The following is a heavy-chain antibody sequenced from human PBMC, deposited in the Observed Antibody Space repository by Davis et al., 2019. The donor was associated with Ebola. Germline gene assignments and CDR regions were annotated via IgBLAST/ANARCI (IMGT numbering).Heavy chain of an antibody. CDR2: ISGSGGTT. J-gene: IGHJ6*04. CDR1: VITFSSYA. D-gene: IGHD3-3*01. Sequence: GESLKISCADSVITFSSYAMTWVRQAPGKGLEWVSAISGSGGTTYYAGYVKGRFTVSRDNSKKTMYLQMKSLRAEDTAVYYWARSGLSFGVVKYHYGMDVWCKGTTVTVSS. V-gene: IGHV3-23*01. CDR3: ARSGLSFGVVKYHYGMDV.